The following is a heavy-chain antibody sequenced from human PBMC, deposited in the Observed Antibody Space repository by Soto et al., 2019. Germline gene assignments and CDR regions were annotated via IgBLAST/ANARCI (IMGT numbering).Heavy chain of an antibody. V-gene: IGHV2-5*02. Sequence: QITLKESGPPLVRPTQTLTLACSLSGFSLTTSGVGVGWIRQPPGKALEFLALIYWDDDTRYRPSLRTRLTNTKDTSKNLVVLTMTNVDPVDTAAYYCVRFGSGFFVPRHRDAFDLWGQGTMVTLSS. CDR3: VRFGSGFFVPRHRDAFDL. CDR1: GFSLTTSGVG. D-gene: IGHD3-3*01. CDR2: IYWDDDT. J-gene: IGHJ3*01.